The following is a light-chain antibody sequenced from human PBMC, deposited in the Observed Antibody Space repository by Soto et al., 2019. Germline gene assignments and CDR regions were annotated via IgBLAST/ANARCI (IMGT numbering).Light chain of an antibody. Sequence: DIQMTQSPSSLSASVGDRVTITCRASQSISSYLNWYQQKPGKAPKLLIYAASNLQSVVPAWFRGSGSGTDFTLTISRLQPEDFATYYCQQSYSTLTFGGGTKVEIK. CDR1: QSISSY. CDR3: QQSYSTLT. CDR2: AAS. V-gene: IGKV1-39*01. J-gene: IGKJ4*01.